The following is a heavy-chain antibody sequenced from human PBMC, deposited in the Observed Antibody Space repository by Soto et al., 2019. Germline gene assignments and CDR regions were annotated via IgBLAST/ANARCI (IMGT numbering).Heavy chain of an antibody. V-gene: IGHV3-43*01. CDR3: AKDIEVGYYYGSPEVYGMDV. CDR1: GFPFDDYT. D-gene: IGHD3-10*01. J-gene: IGHJ6*02. CDR2: ISWDGGST. Sequence: PGGSLRLSCAASGFPFDDYTMHWVRQAPGKGLEWVSLISWDGGSTHYADSVKGRFTISRDNSKNSLYLQMNSLRTEDTALYYCAKDIEVGYYYGSPEVYGMDVWGQGTTVTVSS.